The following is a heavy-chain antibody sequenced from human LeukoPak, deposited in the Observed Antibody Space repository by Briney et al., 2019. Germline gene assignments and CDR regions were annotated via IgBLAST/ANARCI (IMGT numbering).Heavy chain of an antibody. J-gene: IGHJ4*02. CDR2: IGIRGDT. CDR3: ARGGIQVSGIDEFDY. Sequence: QAGGSLRLSCAASGFTFIDYDMHWVRQVIGKGLEWVSAIGIRGDTHYSGSVKGRFTISRENAGSSLYLQMNSLRAEDTAVYYCARGGIQVSGIDEFDYWGQGTLVTVSS. D-gene: IGHD6-19*01. CDR1: GFTFIDYD. V-gene: IGHV3-13*01.